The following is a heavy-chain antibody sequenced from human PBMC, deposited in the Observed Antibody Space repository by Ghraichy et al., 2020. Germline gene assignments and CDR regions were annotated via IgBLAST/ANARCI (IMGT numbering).Heavy chain of an antibody. D-gene: IGHD6-6*01. J-gene: IGHJ5*02. CDR3: ARGPIGIAARRPARVNWFDP. V-gene: IGHV1-8*01. CDR1: GYTFTSYD. CDR2: MNPNSGNT. Sequence: ASVKVSCKASGYTFTSYDINWVRQATGQGLEWMGWMNPNSGNTGYAQKFQGRVTMTRNTSISTAYMELSSLRSEDTAVYYCARGPIGIAARRPARVNWFDPWGQGTLVTVSS.